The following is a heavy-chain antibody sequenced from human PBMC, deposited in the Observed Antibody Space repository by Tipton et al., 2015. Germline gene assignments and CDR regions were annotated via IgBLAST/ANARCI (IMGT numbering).Heavy chain of an antibody. V-gene: IGHV4-59*01. D-gene: IGHD4-23*01. Sequence: TLSLTCTVSSDSISKYYWSWIRQPPGKELEWIGYIHYSGSTNYNPSLKSRVTISVDTSKTQFSLKMSSVTATDTAVYYCARARGRHGGLFDSSGQGTLVTVSS. CDR3: ARARGRHGGLFDS. CDR1: SDSISKYY. J-gene: IGHJ4*02. CDR2: IHYSGST.